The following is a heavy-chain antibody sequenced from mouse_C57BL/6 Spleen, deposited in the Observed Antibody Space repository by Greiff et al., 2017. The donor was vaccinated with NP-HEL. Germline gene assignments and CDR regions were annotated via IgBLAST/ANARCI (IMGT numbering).Heavy chain of an antibody. CDR3: ARGFYGSSYGGGAMDY. CDR1: GYTFTDYY. D-gene: IGHD1-1*01. CDR2: INPNNGGT. J-gene: IGHJ4*01. Sequence: LKESGPELVKPGASVKISCKASGYTFTDYYMNWVKQSHGKSLEWIGDINPNNGGTSYNQKFKGKATLTVDQSSSTAYMELRSLTSEDSAVYYCARGFYGSSYGGGAMDYWGQGTSGTVSS. V-gene: IGHV1-26*01.